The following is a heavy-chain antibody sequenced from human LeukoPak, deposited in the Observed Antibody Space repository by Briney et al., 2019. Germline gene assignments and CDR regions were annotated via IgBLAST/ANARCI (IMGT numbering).Heavy chain of an antibody. V-gene: IGHV3-23*01. Sequence: GGSLRLSCVVSGFTFSSYAMTWVRQAPGKGLEWVSTISGSGSSTYYADSVKGRFTISRDNSKNTLYLQMNSLRAEDTAVYYCARGKEYDILTGVDYWGQGTLVTVSS. CDR1: GFTFSSYA. J-gene: IGHJ4*02. CDR3: ARGKEYDILTGVDY. D-gene: IGHD3-9*01. CDR2: ISGSGSST.